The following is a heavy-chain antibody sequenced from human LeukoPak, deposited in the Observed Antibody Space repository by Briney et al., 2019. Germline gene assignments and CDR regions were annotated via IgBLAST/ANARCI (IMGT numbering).Heavy chain of an antibody. Sequence: ASVKVSCKASGYTFTSYGISWVRQAPGQGLEWMGWISACNGNTNYARKLQGRVTMTTDTSTSTAYMELRSLRSDDTAVYYCARTGIAVAGTGGRPDYWGQGTLVTVSS. V-gene: IGHV1-18*01. CDR2: ISACNGNT. CDR1: GYTFTSYG. J-gene: IGHJ4*02. CDR3: ARTGIAVAGTGGRPDY. D-gene: IGHD6-19*01.